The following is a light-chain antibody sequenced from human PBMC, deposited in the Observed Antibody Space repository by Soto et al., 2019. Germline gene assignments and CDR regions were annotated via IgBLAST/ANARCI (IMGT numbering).Light chain of an antibody. V-gene: IGKV1-5*01. Sequence: DIQMTQSPSTLSASVGDRVTITCRASQSISSWLAWYQQKPGKAPKLLIYDASSLESGVPSRFSGSVSGTEFTLTISSLQPDDFATYYCQQYETFSGTFGPGTKVEI. CDR2: DAS. J-gene: IGKJ1*01. CDR3: QQYETFSGT. CDR1: QSISSW.